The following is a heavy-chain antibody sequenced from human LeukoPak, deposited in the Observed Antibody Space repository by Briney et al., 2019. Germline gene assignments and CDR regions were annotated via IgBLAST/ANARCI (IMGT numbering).Heavy chain of an antibody. D-gene: IGHD3-10*02. J-gene: IGHJ5*02. CDR3: ARDAVSMIGDDWFDP. CDR1: GFTFSSYA. V-gene: IGHV3-30*04. Sequence: YLRLSGAASGFTFSSYAMHWHRQAPGKVLEWVAVISYDGSNKYYADSVKGRFTISRDNSKNTLYLQMNSLRAEDTAVYYCARDAVSMIGDDWFDPWGQGTLVTVSS. CDR2: ISYDGSNK.